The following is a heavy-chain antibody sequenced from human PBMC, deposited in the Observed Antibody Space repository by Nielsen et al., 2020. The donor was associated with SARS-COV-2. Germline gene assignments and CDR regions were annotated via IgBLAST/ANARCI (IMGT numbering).Heavy chain of an antibody. D-gene: IGHD6-19*01. CDR3: ARESVTGTDAFDI. CDR1: GFPFSSYE. V-gene: IGHV3-7*01. Sequence: GGSLRLSCAASGFPFSSYEMNWVRQAPGKGLEWVANIKGDGSEKYYVDSVKGRFTISRDNAKNSLSLQMNSLRAEDTAVYYCARESVTGTDAFDIWGQGTVVTVSS. CDR2: IKGDGSEK. J-gene: IGHJ3*02.